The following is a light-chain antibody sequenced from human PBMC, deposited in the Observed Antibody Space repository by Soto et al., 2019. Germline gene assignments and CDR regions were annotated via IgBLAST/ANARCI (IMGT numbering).Light chain of an antibody. Sequence: QSVLTQPPSASGSPGQSVTISCTGTSSDVGYYDYVSWYQQHPGKAPKLIIFEVSKRPSGVPDRFSGSKSGNTASLTVSGLQAEDEADYYCYSYAGRNIWVFGGGTKLTVL. CDR3: YSYAGRNIWV. J-gene: IGLJ3*02. CDR1: SSDVGYYDY. CDR2: EVS. V-gene: IGLV2-8*01.